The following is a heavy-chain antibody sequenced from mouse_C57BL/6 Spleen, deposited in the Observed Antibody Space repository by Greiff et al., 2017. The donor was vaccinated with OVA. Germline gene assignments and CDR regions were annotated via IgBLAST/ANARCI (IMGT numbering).Heavy chain of an antibody. CDR2: INPNNGGT. CDR1: GYTFTDYY. J-gene: IGHJ4*01. D-gene: IGHD2-4*01. Sequence: EVKLQQSGPELVKPGASVKISCKASGYTFTDYYMNWVKQSHGKSLEWIGDINPNNGGTSYNQKFKGKATLTVDKSSSTAYMELRSLTSEDSAVYYCARAGLTVYAMDYWGQGTSVTVSS. V-gene: IGHV1-26*01. CDR3: ARAGLTVYAMDY.